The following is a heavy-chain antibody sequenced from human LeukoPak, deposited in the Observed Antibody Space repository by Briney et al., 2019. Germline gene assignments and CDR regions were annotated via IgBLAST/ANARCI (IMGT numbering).Heavy chain of an antibody. CDR1: GYTFTSYG. CDR2: ISAYNGNT. Sequence: ASVKVSCKASGYTFTSYGISWVRQAPGQGLEWMGWISAYNGNTNYAQTFQGRVTMTTDTSTSTAYIERRSLRSADTAAYYCARDGRTIFGVDIQARFDPWGQGTLVTVSS. J-gene: IGHJ5*02. CDR3: ARDGRTIFGVDIQARFDP. D-gene: IGHD3-3*01. V-gene: IGHV1-18*04.